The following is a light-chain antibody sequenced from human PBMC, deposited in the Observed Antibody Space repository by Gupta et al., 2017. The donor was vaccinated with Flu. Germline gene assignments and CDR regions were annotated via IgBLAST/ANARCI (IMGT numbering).Light chain of an antibody. Sequence: ISCRSSQSLLHSNGYNYLDWYLQKPGQSPQLLIYLGSNRASGVPDRFSGSVSGTDFTLKINRVEADDVGVYYCMQAIQTPFTFGGGTKVEIK. J-gene: IGKJ4*01. CDR2: LGS. CDR3: MQAIQTPFT. V-gene: IGKV2-28*01. CDR1: QSLLHSNGYNY.